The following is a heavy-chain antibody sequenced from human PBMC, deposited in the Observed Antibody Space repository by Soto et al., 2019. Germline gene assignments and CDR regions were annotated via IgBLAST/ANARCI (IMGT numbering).Heavy chain of an antibody. J-gene: IGHJ4*02. Sequence: QVQLVQSGAEVKKPGASVKVSCKASGYTFTSYGISWVRQAPGQGLEWMGWISVHNGNTKYAQKRQGRVTMTTDTTTSTAYMEVRGLRSDDTAVYYCARDLNLGLGDYWGQGTLVTVSS. CDR1: GYTFTSYG. V-gene: IGHV1-18*01. CDR3: ARDLNLGLGDY. CDR2: ISVHNGNT. D-gene: IGHD7-27*01.